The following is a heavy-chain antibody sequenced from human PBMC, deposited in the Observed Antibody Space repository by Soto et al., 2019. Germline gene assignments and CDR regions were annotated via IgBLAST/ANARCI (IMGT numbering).Heavy chain of an antibody. CDR3: ARHHPYSRGWYGSWFDP. J-gene: IGHJ5*02. CDR1: GGSISSSSYY. V-gene: IGHV4-39*01. CDR2: IYYSGST. Sequence: SETLSLTCTVSGGSISSSSYYWGWIRQPPGKGLEWIGSIYYSGSTYYNPSLKSRVTISVDTSKNQFSLKLSSLTAADTAVYYCARHHPYSRGWYGSWFDPWGQGTLVTVSS. D-gene: IGHD6-19*01.